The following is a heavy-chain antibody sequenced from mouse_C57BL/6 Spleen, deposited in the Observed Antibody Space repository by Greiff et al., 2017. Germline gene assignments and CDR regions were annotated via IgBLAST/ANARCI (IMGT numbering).Heavy chain of an antibody. J-gene: IGHJ3*01. Sequence: QVQLKESGAELVRPGASVTLSCKASGYTFTDYEMHWVKQTPVHGLEWIGAIDPETGGTAYNQKFKGKAILTADKSSSTAYMELRSLTSEDSAVYYCTTPIYYDYSFAYWGQGTLVTVSA. CDR3: TTPIYYDYSFAY. D-gene: IGHD2-4*01. V-gene: IGHV1-15*01. CDR1: GYTFTDYE. CDR2: IDPETGGT.